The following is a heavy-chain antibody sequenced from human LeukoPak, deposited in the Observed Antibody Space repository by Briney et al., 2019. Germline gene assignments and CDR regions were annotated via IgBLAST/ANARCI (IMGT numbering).Heavy chain of an antibody. Sequence: PGRSLRLSCAASGFTFSSYGMHWVRQAPGKGLEGVAVIWYDGSNKYYADSVKGRFTTSRDNSKNTLYLQMNSLRAEDTAVYYCARDGDILTGSFDYWGQGTLVTVSS. D-gene: IGHD3-9*01. CDR2: IWYDGSNK. J-gene: IGHJ4*02. CDR1: GFTFSSYG. CDR3: ARDGDILTGSFDY. V-gene: IGHV3-33*01.